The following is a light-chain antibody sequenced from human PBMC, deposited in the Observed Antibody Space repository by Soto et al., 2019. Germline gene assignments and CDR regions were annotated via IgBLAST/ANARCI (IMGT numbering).Light chain of an antibody. V-gene: IGKV3-20*01. J-gene: IGKJ2*01. Sequence: EIVLTQSPGTLSLSPGERGTLSCRASQSVSNNQLVWYHQKRGQAPRLLIYGASRRATGIPDRFSGSGSGTDFTLTISRLEPEDFGVYYCQQYGNSPYTFSQGTKVDIK. CDR3: QQYGNSPYT. CDR2: GAS. CDR1: QSVSNNQ.